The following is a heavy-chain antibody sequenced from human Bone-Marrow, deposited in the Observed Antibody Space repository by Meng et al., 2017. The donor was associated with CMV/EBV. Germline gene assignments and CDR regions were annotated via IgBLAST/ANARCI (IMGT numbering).Heavy chain of an antibody. CDR2: IKQDGSEK. CDR1: GFTFSSYW. Sequence: GGSLRLSCAASGFTFSSYWMSWVRQAPGKGLERVANIKQDGSEKYYVDSVKGRFTISRDNAKNSLYLQMNSLRAEDTAVYYCARAGGYQRAQGYAFDIWGQGTMVTVSS. CDR3: ARAGGYQRAQGYAFDI. V-gene: IGHV3-7*01. D-gene: IGHD2-2*01. J-gene: IGHJ3*02.